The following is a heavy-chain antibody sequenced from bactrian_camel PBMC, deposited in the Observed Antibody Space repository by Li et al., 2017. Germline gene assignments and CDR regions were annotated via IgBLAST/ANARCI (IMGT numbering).Heavy chain of an antibody. CDR1: GSTSIHYC. Sequence: DVQLVESGGGSVQAGGSLRLSCKVSGSTSIHYCMGWFRQAPGKERVGVASLDNYGSTYYADSVQGRFTISEDNAKNSLFLQMDGLRPDDTATYYCAARGPYCYTKLPVRDFTYWGQGTQVTVS. CDR3: AARGPYCYTKLPVRDFTY. J-gene: IGHJ6*01. CDR2: LDNYGST. V-gene: IGHV3S67*01. D-gene: IGHD2*01.